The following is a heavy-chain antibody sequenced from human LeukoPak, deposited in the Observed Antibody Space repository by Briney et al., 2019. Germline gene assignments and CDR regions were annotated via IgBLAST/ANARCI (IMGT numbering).Heavy chain of an antibody. CDR3: ARARYSGYDGFY. Sequence: SVKVSCKASGGTFSSYAISWVRQAPGQGLEWMGGVIPIFGTANYAQKFQGRVTITTDESTSTAYMELSSLRSEDTAVYYCARARYSGYDGFYWGQGTLVTVSS. CDR2: VIPIFGTA. CDR1: GGTFSSYA. J-gene: IGHJ4*02. D-gene: IGHD5-12*01. V-gene: IGHV1-69*05.